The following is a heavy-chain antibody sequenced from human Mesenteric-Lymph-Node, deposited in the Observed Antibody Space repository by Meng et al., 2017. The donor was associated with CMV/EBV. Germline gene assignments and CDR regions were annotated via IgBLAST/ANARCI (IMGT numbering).Heavy chain of an antibody. CDR1: GFTFTNYW. J-gene: IGHJ6*02. V-gene: IGHV3-74*01. Sequence: GGSLRLSCAASGFTFTNYWMHWVRQAPGKGLVWVSRINGDGSSTDYADSVKGRFTISRDNAKNSLYLQMNSLRAEDTAVYYCARAKDSNRNALDVWGQGTTVTVSS. CDR3: ARAKDSNRNALDV. D-gene: IGHD3-22*01. CDR2: INGDGSST.